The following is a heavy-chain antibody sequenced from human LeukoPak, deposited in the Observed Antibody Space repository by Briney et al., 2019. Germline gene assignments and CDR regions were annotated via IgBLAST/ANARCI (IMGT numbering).Heavy chain of an antibody. J-gene: IGHJ4*02. CDR1: GGSISSSSYY. CDR3: AGHRDESYYDSSGYYLDY. CDR2: IYYSGST. D-gene: IGHD3-22*01. V-gene: IGHV4-39*01. Sequence: PSETLSLTCTVSGGSISSSSYYWGWIRQPPGKGLEWIGSIYYSGSTYYNPSLKSRVTISVDTSKNQFSLKLSSVTAADTAVYYCAGHRDESYYDSSGYYLDYWGQGTLVTVSS.